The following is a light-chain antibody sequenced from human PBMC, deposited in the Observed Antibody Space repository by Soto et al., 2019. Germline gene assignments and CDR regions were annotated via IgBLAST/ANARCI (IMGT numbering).Light chain of an antibody. V-gene: IGKV3-20*01. CDR2: GAS. CDR3: QQYGNSPRLT. CDR1: QAVTSKF. J-gene: IGKJ4*01. Sequence: EIVLTQSPGTLSLSPGDEATLSCKASQAVTSKFLAWYQQKPGQPPRLLIYGASTRATGIPDRFSGTGSGTDFTLTISRLEPEDFAVYYCQQYGNSPRLTFGGGTKVDIK.